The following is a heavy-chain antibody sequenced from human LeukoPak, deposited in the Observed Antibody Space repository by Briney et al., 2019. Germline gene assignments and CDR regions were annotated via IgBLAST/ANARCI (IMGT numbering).Heavy chain of an antibody. V-gene: IGHV3-72*01. CDR3: ARGGGYGDYDY. Sequence: GSLRLSCAASGFTFSDHYMDWVRQAPGKGLEWVGRTRNKANSYTTEYAASVKGRFTISRDDSKNSLYLQMNSLKTEDTAVYYCARGGGYGDYDYWGQGTLVTVSS. CDR2: TRNKANSYTT. J-gene: IGHJ4*02. CDR1: GFTFSDHY. D-gene: IGHD4-17*01.